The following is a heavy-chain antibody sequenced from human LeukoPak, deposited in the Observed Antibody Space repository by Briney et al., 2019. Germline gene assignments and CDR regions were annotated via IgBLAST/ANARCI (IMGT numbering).Heavy chain of an antibody. Sequence: PSETLSLTCAVYGGSFSGYYWCWIRQPPGKGLEWIGEINHSGSTNYNPSLKSRVTISVDTSKNQFSLKLSSVTAADTAVYYCARGRYYSSTSCYADYYYYYGMDVWGQGTTVTVSS. V-gene: IGHV4-34*01. CDR2: INHSGST. CDR3: ARGRYYSSTSCYADYYYYYGMDV. J-gene: IGHJ6*02. D-gene: IGHD2-2*01. CDR1: GGSFSGYY.